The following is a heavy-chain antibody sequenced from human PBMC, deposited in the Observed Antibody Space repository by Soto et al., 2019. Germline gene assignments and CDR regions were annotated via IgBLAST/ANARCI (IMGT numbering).Heavy chain of an antibody. Sequence: QVQLVQSGAEVKKPGVSVKVSCKASGYTFTGYYMHWVRQAPGQGLEWMGWINPNSGGTNYAQKFQGWGTMTRDTSLSTAYMELSRLRSDDTAVYYCARGEVTTPNNWFDPWGQGTLVTVSS. CDR3: ARGEVTTPNNWFDP. V-gene: IGHV1-2*04. CDR2: INPNSGGT. J-gene: IGHJ5*02. D-gene: IGHD4-4*01. CDR1: GYTFTGYY.